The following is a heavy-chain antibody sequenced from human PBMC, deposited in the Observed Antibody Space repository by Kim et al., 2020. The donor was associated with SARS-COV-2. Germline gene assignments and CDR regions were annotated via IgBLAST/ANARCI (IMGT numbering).Heavy chain of an antibody. CDR1: GFIVGNDF. J-gene: IGHJ3*02. Sequence: GGSLRLSCAAPGFIVGNDFMSWVRQAPGKGLEWVSVIYSGGRAYYADSVRGRFTISRDYSKNTLYPQMDSLRAEDTAVYYCARDWDIWGQGTTVTVSS. CDR3: ARDWDI. CDR2: IYSGGRA. V-gene: IGHV3-53*01.